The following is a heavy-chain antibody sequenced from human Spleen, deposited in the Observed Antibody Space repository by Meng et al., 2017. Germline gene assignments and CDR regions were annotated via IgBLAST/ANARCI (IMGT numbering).Heavy chain of an antibody. CDR3: ARDEDISAAGKLFGDY. CDR1: GYTFPDYW. D-gene: IGHD6-25*01. J-gene: IGHJ4*02. V-gene: IGHV1-2*06. CDR2: INPKSGDT. Sequence: ASVKVSCKASGYTFPDYWLHWVRRAPGQGLEWMGRINPKSGDTHYAQKFQARVTMTGDTSISTAYMELSGLRSDDTAMYYCARDEDISAAGKLFGDYWGQGILVTVSS.